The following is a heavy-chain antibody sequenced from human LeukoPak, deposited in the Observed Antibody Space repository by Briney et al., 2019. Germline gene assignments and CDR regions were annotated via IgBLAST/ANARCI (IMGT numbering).Heavy chain of an antibody. CDR3: AGPTRAVAGNYVVY. CDR1: GGSISSSSYY. V-gene: IGHV4-39*07. Sequence: SETLSLTCTVSGGSISSSSYYWGWIRQPPGKGLEWIGSIYYSGSTYYNPSLKSRVTISVDTSKNQFSLKLGSVTAADTAVYYCAGPTRAVAGNYVVYWGQGTLVTVSS. CDR2: IYYSGST. J-gene: IGHJ4*02. D-gene: IGHD6-19*01.